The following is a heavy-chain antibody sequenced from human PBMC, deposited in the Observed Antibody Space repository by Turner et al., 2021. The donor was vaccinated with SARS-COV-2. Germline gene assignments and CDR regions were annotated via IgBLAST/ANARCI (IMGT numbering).Heavy chain of an antibody. CDR3: AKDLRGITYYYGSGTYEVIDY. J-gene: IGHJ4*02. CDR1: GFTLSSNA. D-gene: IGHD3-10*01. CDR2: SSGSGGGT. Sequence: EVQLLDSGGGLVQPGGSLRLSCSASGFTLSSNAMNWVRQAPGKGLEWVSVSSGSGGGTHYADSGKGRFTISRDNAKNTLYLQMDSLRAEDTAVYYCAKDLRGITYYYGSGTYEVIDYWGQGTLVTVSS. V-gene: IGHV3-23*01.